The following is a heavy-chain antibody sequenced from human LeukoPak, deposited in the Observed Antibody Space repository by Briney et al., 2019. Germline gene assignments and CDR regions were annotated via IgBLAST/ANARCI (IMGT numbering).Heavy chain of an antibody. CDR2: IKSKTDGGTT. CDR3: TTDQAYYNSGTPPRTDY. Sequence: PGGSLRLSCAASGFTFSSYWMHWVRQAPGKGLEWVGRIKSKTDGGTTDYAAPVKGRFTISRDDSKNTLYLQMNSLKTEDTAVYYCTTDQAYYNSGTPPRTDYWGQGTLVTVSS. CDR1: GFTFSSYW. V-gene: IGHV3-15*01. D-gene: IGHD3-10*01. J-gene: IGHJ4*02.